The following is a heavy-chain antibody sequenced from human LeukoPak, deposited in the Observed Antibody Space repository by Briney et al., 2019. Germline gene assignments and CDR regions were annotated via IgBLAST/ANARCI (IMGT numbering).Heavy chain of an antibody. J-gene: IGHJ3*02. Sequence: GGSLRLSCAASGFTFSSYSMNWVRQAPGKGLEWVSSISSSSSYIYYADSVKGRFTISRDNAKNSLYLQMNSLRAEDTAVYYCARGRGSIAAAGTYAFDIWGQGTMVTVSS. CDR1: GFTFSSYS. D-gene: IGHD6-13*01. CDR2: ISSSSSYI. V-gene: IGHV3-21*01. CDR3: ARGRGSIAAAGTYAFDI.